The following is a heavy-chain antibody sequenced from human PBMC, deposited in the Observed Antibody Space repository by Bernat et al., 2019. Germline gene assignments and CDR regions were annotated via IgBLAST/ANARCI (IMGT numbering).Heavy chain of an antibody. CDR3: ATVMEPGFPRVRELCFDL. CDR1: GYTLTELY. Sequence: QVQLVQSGAEVKKPGASVKVSCKVSGYTLTELYMHWVRQAPGKGLEWMGGFDPEDGETIYAQKFQGRVTMTEDTSTDTAYMELSSLRSEDTAVYYCATVMEPGFPRVRELCFDLWGRGTLVTVSS. D-gene: IGHD3-16*01. J-gene: IGHJ2*01. V-gene: IGHV1-24*01. CDR2: FDPEDGET.